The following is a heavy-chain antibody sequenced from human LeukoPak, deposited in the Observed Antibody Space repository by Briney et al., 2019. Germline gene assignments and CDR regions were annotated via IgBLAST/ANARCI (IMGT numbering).Heavy chain of an antibody. CDR3: AKDLGYSSRPQF. Sequence: GGSLRLSCAASGFTFDDYAMHWVRQAPGKGLEWVSLISADGNIYYADSVRGRFTISRDNNKNALYLQMNSLRTEDIALYYCAKDLGYSSRPQFWGQGTLDTVSS. J-gene: IGHJ4*02. V-gene: IGHV3-43*02. CDR1: GFTFDDYA. CDR2: ISADGNI. D-gene: IGHD6-13*01.